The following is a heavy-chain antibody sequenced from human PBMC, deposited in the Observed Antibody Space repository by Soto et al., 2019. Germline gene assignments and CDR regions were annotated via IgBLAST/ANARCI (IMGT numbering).Heavy chain of an antibody. CDR2: IYYSGGT. V-gene: IGHV4-59*01. CDR3: ARSPVAGYNWFDP. J-gene: IGHJ5*02. CDR1: GGSISSYY. D-gene: IGHD6-19*01. Sequence: KTSETLSLTCTVSGGSISSYYWSWIRQPPGKGLEWIGYIYYSGGTNYNPSLKSRVTISVDTSKNQFSLKLSSVTAADTAVYYCARSPVAGYNWFDPWGQGTLVTVSS.